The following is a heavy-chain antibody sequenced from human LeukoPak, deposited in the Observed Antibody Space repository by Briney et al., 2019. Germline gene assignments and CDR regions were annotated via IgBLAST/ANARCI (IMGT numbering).Heavy chain of an antibody. V-gene: IGHV3-7*04. CDR2: IKQGGSEK. CDR1: GFTFSSYW. CDR3: ARAGSLGYGMDV. Sequence: GGSLRLSCAASGFTFSSYWMSWVRQAPGKGLEWVANIKQGGSEKYYADSVKGRFTISRDNAKNSLFLQMNSLTAEDTAVYYCARAGSLGYGMDVWGQGTTVTVSS. J-gene: IGHJ6*02. D-gene: IGHD3-16*01.